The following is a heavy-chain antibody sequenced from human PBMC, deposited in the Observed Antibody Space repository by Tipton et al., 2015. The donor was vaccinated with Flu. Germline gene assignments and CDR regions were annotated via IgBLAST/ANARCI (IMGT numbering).Heavy chain of an antibody. J-gene: IGHJ4*02. D-gene: IGHD1-26*01. CDR1: GYSFTNYW. V-gene: IGHV5-51*03. CDR3: ARNSDNYNIVDYFDY. Sequence: VQLVQSGAEVKKPGESLKISCKGSGYSFTNYWIGWVRQMPGKGLEWMGIIYPGYSDVRYSLSFQGRVTISVDKSISTAYLQWSSLRASDTAIYYCARNSDNYNIVDYFDYGGQGTLVTVSS. CDR2: IYPGYSDV.